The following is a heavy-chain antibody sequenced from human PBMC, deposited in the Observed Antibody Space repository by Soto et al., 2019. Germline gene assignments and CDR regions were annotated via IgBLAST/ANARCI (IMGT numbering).Heavy chain of an antibody. Sequence: QAQLVQSGAEVKKPGASVKVSCRASGYTFTSYGFSWVRQAPGQGLEWMGWISAYNGNTNYAQKLQGRVTMTTDTSTSTVYMELRGLRSDDTAVYYCARDHAGSYYGGVYHGMNVWGQGTTVTVSS. CDR1: GYTFTSYG. CDR3: ARDHAGSYYGGVYHGMNV. J-gene: IGHJ6*02. CDR2: ISAYNGNT. D-gene: IGHD1-26*01. V-gene: IGHV1-18*01.